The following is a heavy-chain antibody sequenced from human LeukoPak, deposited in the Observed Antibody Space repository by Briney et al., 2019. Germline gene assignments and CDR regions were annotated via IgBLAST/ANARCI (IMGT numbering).Heavy chain of an antibody. J-gene: IGHJ4*02. D-gene: IGHD6-19*01. Sequence: ASVKVSCKASGYTFTGYYMHWVRQAPGQGLEWMGWINPNSGGTNYAQKFQGRVTMTRDTSISTAYMELSSLRSEDTAVYYCARRLYSSGWAPIDYWGQGTLVTVSS. V-gene: IGHV1-2*02. CDR3: ARRLYSSGWAPIDY. CDR2: INPNSGGT. CDR1: GYTFTGYY.